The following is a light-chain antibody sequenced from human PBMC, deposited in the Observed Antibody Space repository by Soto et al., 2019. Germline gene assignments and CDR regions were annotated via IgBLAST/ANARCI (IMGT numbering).Light chain of an antibody. CDR2: KAS. J-gene: IGKJ1*01. Sequence: IRVTQCAATLSGSVGDRVTITCRASQSFSSWFAWYELKPGKAPKLLSYKASTLKSGVPSRSSGSGSGTEFTLTISSLRPDDLAPYYCQHYNSYSEAFGQGTKV. CDR3: QHYNSYSEA. V-gene: IGKV1-5*03. CDR1: QSFSSW.